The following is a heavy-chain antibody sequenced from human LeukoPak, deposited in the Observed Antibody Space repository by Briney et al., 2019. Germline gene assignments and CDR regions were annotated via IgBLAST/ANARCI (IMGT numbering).Heavy chain of an antibody. J-gene: IGHJ2*01. CDR1: GFTFSDYY. D-gene: IGHD1-26*01. CDR3: AREDWSSGSYYSWYFDL. V-gene: IGHV3-11*01. CDR2: ISSSNSTI. Sequence: GGSLRLSCAASGFTFSDYYMSWIRQAPGKGLEWVSYISSSNSTIYYADSVKGRFTISRDNAKNSLYLQMNSLRAEDTAVYYCAREDWSSGSYYSWYFDLWGRGTLVTVSS.